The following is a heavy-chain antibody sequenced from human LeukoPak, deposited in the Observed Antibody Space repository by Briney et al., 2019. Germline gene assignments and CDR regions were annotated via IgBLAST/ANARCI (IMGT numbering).Heavy chain of an antibody. CDR1: GYTFTSYY. CDR3: ARDSRAAATGGIF. Sequence: ASVKVSCKASGYTFTSYYMHWVRQAPGQGLEWMGIINPSGGSTSYAQKFQGRVTMTRDMSTSTAYMELRSLRSDDTAVYYCARDSRAAATGGIFWGQGTLVTVSS. J-gene: IGHJ4*02. CDR2: INPSGGST. V-gene: IGHV1-46*01. D-gene: IGHD6-13*01.